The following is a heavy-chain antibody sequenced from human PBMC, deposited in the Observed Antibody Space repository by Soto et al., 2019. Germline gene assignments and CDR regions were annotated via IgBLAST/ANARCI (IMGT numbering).Heavy chain of an antibody. CDR1: GCTFRSYG. Sequence: SLRLSCAASGCTFRSYGMHWVRQAPGKGLEWVAVIWYDGSNKYYADSVKGRFTISRDNSKNTLYLQMNSLRAEDTAVYYCARDCLDTYYDFWSGNYYGMDVWGQGTTVTVSS. D-gene: IGHD3-3*01. CDR2: IWYDGSNK. V-gene: IGHV3-33*01. J-gene: IGHJ6*02. CDR3: ARDCLDTYYDFWSGNYYGMDV.